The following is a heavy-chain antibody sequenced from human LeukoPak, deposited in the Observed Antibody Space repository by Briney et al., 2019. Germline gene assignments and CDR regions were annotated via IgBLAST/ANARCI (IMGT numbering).Heavy chain of an antibody. Sequence: PGGSLRLSCAASGFTFDSYEINWVRQAPGKGLEYVSYISGSGTTIYYADSVNGRFTISRDNAENSVYLEMNSLRVEDTAVYYCVRAGYYGSGTYDYWGQGALVTVSS. CDR2: ISGSGTTI. CDR3: VRAGYYGSGTYDY. D-gene: IGHD3-10*01. CDR1: GFTFDSYE. J-gene: IGHJ4*02. V-gene: IGHV3-48*03.